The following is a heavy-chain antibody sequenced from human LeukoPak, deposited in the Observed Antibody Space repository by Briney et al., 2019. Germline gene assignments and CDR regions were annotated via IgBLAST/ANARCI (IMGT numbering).Heavy chain of an antibody. CDR2: ISYDGSNK. V-gene: IGHV3-30*03. CDR3: ARGDGYNFLDY. CDR1: GFTDSSYG. D-gene: IGHD5-24*01. J-gene: IGHJ4*02. Sequence: QTGGSLRLSCAASGFTDSSYGMHWVRQAPGKGLEWVAVISYDGSNKYYADSVKGRFTISRDNSKNTLYLQMNSLRAEDTAVYYCARGDGYNFLDYWGQGTLVTVSS.